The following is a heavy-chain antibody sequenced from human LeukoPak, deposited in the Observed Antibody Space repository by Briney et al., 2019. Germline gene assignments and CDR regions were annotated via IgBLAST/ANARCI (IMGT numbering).Heavy chain of an antibody. D-gene: IGHD6-13*01. V-gene: IGHV4-39*07. J-gene: IGHJ3*02. Sequence: PSETLSLTCTVSGGSISSSSYYWGWIRQPPGKGLEWIGSIYYSGSTYYNPSLKSRVTISVDTSKNQFSLKLSSVTAADTAVYYCARELGEAAARGFDIWGQGTMVTVSS. CDR1: GGSISSSSYY. CDR3: ARELGEAAARGFDI. CDR2: IYYSGST.